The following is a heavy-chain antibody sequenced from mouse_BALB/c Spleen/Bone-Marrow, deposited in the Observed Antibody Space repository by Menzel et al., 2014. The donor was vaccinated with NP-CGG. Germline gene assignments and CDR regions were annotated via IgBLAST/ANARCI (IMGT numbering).Heavy chain of an antibody. CDR1: GYTFTSYW. J-gene: IGHJ2*01. CDR2: INPSTGYT. V-gene: IGHV1-7*01. D-gene: IGHD1-3*01. CDR3: ARSRTRTYFDY. Sequence: QVQLQQSGAELAKPGASVKMSCKASGYTFTSYWMHWVKQRPGQGLEWIGYINPSTGYTEYNQKFKDKATLTADKSSSTAYMQLSSLTSEDSAVYYCARSRTRTYFDYWGQGPTLTVSS.